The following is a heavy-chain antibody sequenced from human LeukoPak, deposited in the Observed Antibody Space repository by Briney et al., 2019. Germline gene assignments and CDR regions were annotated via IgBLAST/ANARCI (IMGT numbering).Heavy chain of an antibody. J-gene: IGHJ4*03. V-gene: IGHV1-2*02. CDR3: AREDDDILTGYYSYFDY. D-gene: IGHD3-9*01. CDR1: GYTFTGYY. Sequence: GASVKVSCKASGYTFTGYYMHWVRQAPGQGLEWMGWINPNSGGTNYAQKFQGRVTMTRDTSISTAYMELSRLRSDDTAVYHCAREDDDILTGYYSYFDYWGQGTLVTVSS. CDR2: INPNSGGT.